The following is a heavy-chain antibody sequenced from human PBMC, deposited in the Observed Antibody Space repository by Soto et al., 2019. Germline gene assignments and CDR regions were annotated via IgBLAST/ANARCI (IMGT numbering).Heavy chain of an antibody. V-gene: IGHV3-23*01. Sequence: EVQLLESGGGLVQPGGSLRLSCAASGFPLSTYGMTWVRQAPGKGLEWVSAITGTGGNTYYVDSVKGRFTSSRDNSKNMLYLQMNSLRVEDTAVYYCARIRGYRYGLDVWGQGTTVTVSS. J-gene: IGHJ6*02. CDR2: ITGTGGNT. D-gene: IGHD5-12*01. CDR3: ARIRGYRYGLDV. CDR1: GFPLSTYG.